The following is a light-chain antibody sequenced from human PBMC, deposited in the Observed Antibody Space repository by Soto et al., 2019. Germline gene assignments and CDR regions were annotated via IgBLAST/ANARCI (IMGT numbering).Light chain of an antibody. J-gene: IGLJ1*01. CDR3: SSYTRSSTYV. CDR1: SSDLGSYNY. Sequence: QSALTQPASVSGSPGQSITISCTGTSSDLGSYNYVSWFQQHPGKAPKLMIYEVSNRPSGVSNRFSGSKSGNTASLTVSGLQAEDEADYYCSSYTRSSTYVFGTGTKVTVL. V-gene: IGLV2-14*01. CDR2: EVS.